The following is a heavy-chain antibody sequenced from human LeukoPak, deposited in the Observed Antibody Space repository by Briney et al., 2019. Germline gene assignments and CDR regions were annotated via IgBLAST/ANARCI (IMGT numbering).Heavy chain of an antibody. CDR2: ISYDGSNK. J-gene: IGHJ4*02. D-gene: IGHD2-21*02. Sequence: PGRSLRLSCAAPGFTFSSYAMHWVRQAPGKGLEWVAIISYDGSNKYYADSVKGRFTISRGNSKTTLYLQISSLRAEDTAVYYCARTAYCGGDCYAEFDYWGQGTLVTVSS. V-gene: IGHV3-30-3*01. CDR3: ARTAYCGGDCYAEFDY. CDR1: GFTFSSYA.